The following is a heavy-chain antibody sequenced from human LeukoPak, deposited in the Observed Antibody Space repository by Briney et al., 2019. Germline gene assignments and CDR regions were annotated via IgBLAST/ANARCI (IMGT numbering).Heavy chain of an antibody. J-gene: IGHJ4*02. Sequence: SETLSLTCTVSGGSINTYYWSWIRQPPGKGLEWIGYIYYNGNTNYNPSLKNRVTMSLDTSKNQFSLKLISVTAADTAVFYCARQRMRLPHYFDYWGQGTLVTVSS. D-gene: IGHD2-15*01. CDR2: IYYNGNT. CDR1: GGSINTYY. V-gene: IGHV4-59*08. CDR3: ARQRMRLPHYFDY.